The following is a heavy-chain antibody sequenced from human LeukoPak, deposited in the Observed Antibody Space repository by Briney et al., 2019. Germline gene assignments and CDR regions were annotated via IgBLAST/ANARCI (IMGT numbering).Heavy chain of an antibody. J-gene: IGHJ4*02. Sequence: SGTLSLTCTVSGGSISSYYWSWLRQPPGKGLEWIGYIYYSGSTNYNPSLKSRVTISVDTSKNQLSLKLSSVTAADTAVYYCARVGIYGDLFDYWGQGTLVTISS. CDR1: GGSISSYY. CDR3: ARVGIYGDLFDY. V-gene: IGHV4-59*01. CDR2: IYYSGST. D-gene: IGHD4-17*01.